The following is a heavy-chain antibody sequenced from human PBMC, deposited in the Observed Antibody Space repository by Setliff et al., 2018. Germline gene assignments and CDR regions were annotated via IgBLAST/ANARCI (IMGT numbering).Heavy chain of an antibody. CDR1: GDPFTGYY. V-gene: IGHV4-34*01. D-gene: IGHD3-22*01. CDR2: VNHRGDT. Sequence: SETLSLTCAVYGDPFTGYYWSWLRQPPGKGLEWIEEVNHRGDTNYSPSLRGRVTMTEDAAKKQLSLKISSMTAADAGVYYCRFWSGYYDSSGYYYPNAFDIWGQGTMVTVSS. CDR3: RFWSGYYDSSGYYYPNAFDI. J-gene: IGHJ3*02.